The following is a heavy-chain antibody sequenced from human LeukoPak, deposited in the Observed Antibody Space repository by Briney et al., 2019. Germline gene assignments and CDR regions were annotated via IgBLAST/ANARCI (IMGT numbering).Heavy chain of an antibody. D-gene: IGHD3-10*01. J-gene: IGHJ3*02. V-gene: IGHV1-69*13. CDR2: IIPIFGTA. CDR3: ARVVYYYGSGTLDAFDI. Sequence: SVKVSCKASGGTFSSYAISWVRQAPGQGLEWMGGIIPIFGTANYAQKFQGGVTITADESTSTAYMELSSLRSEDTAVYYCARVVYYYGSGTLDAFDIWGQGTMVTVSS. CDR1: GGTFSSYA.